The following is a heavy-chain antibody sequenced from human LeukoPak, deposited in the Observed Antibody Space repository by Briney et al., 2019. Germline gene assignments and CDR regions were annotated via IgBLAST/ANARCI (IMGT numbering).Heavy chain of an antibody. CDR2: INHSGST. D-gene: IGHD6-13*01. V-gene: IGHV4-34*01. CDR3: ARISGSSLDY. J-gene: IGHJ4*02. Sequence: SETLSLTCAVYGGSFSGYYWSWIRQPPGKGLEWIGEINHSGSTNYNPSLKSRVTMSIDTSKNQFSLNLSSVAAADTAVYYCARISGSSLDYWGQGTLVTVSS. CDR1: GGSFSGYY.